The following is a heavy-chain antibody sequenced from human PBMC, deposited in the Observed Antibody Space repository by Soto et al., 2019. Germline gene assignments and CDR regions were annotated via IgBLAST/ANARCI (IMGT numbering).Heavy chain of an antibody. D-gene: IGHD6-13*01. CDR3: ARPRAAAGTT. Sequence: QVQLQQWGAGLLKPSETLSLTCAVYGGSFSGYYWSWIRQPPGKGLEWIGEINHSGSTNYNPSLKSRVTIAVDTSKNQFSLKLSSVTAADTAVYYCARPRAAAGTTGGQGTLVTVSS. J-gene: IGHJ4*02. CDR1: GGSFSGYY. CDR2: INHSGST. V-gene: IGHV4-34*01.